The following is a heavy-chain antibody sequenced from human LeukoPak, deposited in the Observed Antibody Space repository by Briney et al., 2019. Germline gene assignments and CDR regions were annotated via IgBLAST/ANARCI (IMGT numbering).Heavy chain of an antibody. Sequence: QPGGSLRLSCAASGFTFSSYAMSWVRQGPGKGWGGGSGISGSGGSTYYADSVKGRFTISRDNAKNSLYLQMNSPRDEDTAVYYCARRAGSTVTTLYAFDIWGQGTMVTVSS. J-gene: IGHJ3*02. CDR1: GFTFSSYA. CDR2: ISGSGGST. D-gene: IGHD4-17*01. V-gene: IGHV3-23*01. CDR3: ARRAGSTVTTLYAFDI.